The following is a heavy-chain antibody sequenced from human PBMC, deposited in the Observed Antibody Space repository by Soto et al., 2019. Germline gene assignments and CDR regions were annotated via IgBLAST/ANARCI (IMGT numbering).Heavy chain of an antibody. Sequence: VASVKVSCKASGYTFTSYNINWVRQAPGQGLEWVAGSTSNSGNSDYAQKFQGRLTVTRDTSISTAYMELSSLRSDDTAVYYCVLLGVFEHWGPGTLVTVSS. J-gene: IGHJ4*02. CDR3: VLLGVFEH. V-gene: IGHV1-8*01. CDR2: STSNSGNS. D-gene: IGHD3-3*01. CDR1: GYTFTSYN.